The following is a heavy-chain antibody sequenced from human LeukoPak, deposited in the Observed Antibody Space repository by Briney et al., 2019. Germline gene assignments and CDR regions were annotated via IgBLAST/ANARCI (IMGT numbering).Heavy chain of an antibody. CDR2: IIPIFGTA. V-gene: IGHV1-69*01. Sequence: SVKVSCKASGGTFSSYAISWVRQAPGQGLEWMGGIIPIFGTANYAQKFQGRVTITADESTSTAYMELSSLRSEDTAVYYCASYYCSGGSCYRDYYYGMDVWGKGTTVTVSS. J-gene: IGHJ6*04. D-gene: IGHD2-15*01. CDR1: GGTFSSYA. CDR3: ASYYCSGGSCYRDYYYGMDV.